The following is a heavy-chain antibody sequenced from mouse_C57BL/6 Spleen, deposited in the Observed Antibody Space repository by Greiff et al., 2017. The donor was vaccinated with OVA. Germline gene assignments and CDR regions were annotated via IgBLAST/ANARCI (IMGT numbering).Heavy chain of an antibody. CDR1: GYTFTSYW. CDR3: ARIIWDVHYFDY. J-gene: IGHJ2*01. V-gene: IGHV1-55*01. CDR2: IYPGSGST. D-gene: IGHD4-1*01. Sequence: QVQLQQPGAELVKPGASVKMSCKASGYTFTSYWITWVKQRPGPGLEWIGDIYPGSGSTNYNEKFKSKATLTVDTSSSTAYRQLSSLTSEDSAVYYGARIIWDVHYFDYWGQGTTLTVSS.